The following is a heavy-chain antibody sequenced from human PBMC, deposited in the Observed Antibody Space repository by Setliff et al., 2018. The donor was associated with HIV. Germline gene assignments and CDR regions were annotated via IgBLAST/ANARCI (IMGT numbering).Heavy chain of an antibody. V-gene: IGHV1-18*01. Sequence: GASVKVSCKPSGYTFTAYGLSWVRQAPGQGLEWMGWTSTYSDETSYAQKLQGRVTMTTDTSTSTAYMELRSLRSDDTAVYYCAKDPSVTVTTIWGQGTMVTVSS. CDR2: TSTYSDET. CDR3: AKDPSVTVTTI. J-gene: IGHJ3*02. D-gene: IGHD4-17*01. CDR1: GYTFTAYG.